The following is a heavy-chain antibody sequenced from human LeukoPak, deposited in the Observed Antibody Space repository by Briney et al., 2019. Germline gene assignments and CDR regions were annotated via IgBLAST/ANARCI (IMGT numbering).Heavy chain of an antibody. J-gene: IGHJ6*04. V-gene: IGHV3-53*01. CDR2: IYSGST. D-gene: IGHD3-10*02. CDR3: AELGITMIGGV. CDR1: GFTVTSNS. Sequence: GGSLRLSCTVSGFTVTSNSMSWVRQAPGKGLEWVSFIYSGSTHYSDSVKGRFTISRDNAKNSLYLQMNSLRAEDTAVYYCAELGITMIGGVWGKGTTVTISS.